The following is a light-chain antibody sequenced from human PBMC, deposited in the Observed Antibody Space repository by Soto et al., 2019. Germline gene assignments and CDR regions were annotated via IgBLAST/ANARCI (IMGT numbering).Light chain of an antibody. CDR1: SGHSSYA. J-gene: IGLJ2*01. CDR3: PDWGTGMV. CDR2: INSDSSH. Sequence: QPVLTQSPSASASLGASVKLTCTLSSGHSSYAIAWHQQQPEKGPRYLMKINSDSSHSKGDAIPDRFSGSSSGAERYLAISSHHAQDEADSSCPDWGTGMVFGGGTKVTVL. V-gene: IGLV4-69*01.